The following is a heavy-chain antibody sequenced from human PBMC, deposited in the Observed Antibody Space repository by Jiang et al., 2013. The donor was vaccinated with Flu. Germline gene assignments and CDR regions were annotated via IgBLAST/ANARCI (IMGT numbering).Heavy chain of an antibody. J-gene: IGHJ4*02. Sequence: SGAEVKEPGASVKVSCKTSGYTFTKNYVHWVRQAPGQGLQYLGWINLNTGDTNYVQKFEGRVTVTRDTSISTVYLDLGRLRYDDTAMYFCVLEDCSRSGCHQSFDYWGRGTLVTVSS. CDR1: GYTFTKNY. CDR2: INLNTGDT. D-gene: IGHD3-16*02. V-gene: IGHV1-2*02. CDR3: VLEDCSRSGCHQSFDY.